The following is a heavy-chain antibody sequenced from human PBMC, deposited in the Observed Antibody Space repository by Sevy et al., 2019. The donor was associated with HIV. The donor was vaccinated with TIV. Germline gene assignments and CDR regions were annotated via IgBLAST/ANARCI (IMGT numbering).Heavy chain of an antibody. V-gene: IGHV1-69*13. D-gene: IGHD6-13*01. Sequence: ASVKVSCKASGYTFTSYGITWVRQAPGQGLEWMGGIIPMFGAPNYAQKFQGRVTITADESTSTAYMQLSSLRSEDTAVYYCARDSLYITNWAFDYWGQGTLVTVSS. CDR1: GYTFTSYG. CDR3: ARDSLYITNWAFDY. J-gene: IGHJ4*02. CDR2: IIPMFGAP.